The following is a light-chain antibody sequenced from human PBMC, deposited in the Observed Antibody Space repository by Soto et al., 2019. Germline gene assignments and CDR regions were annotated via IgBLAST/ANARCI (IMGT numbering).Light chain of an antibody. V-gene: IGKV3-20*01. CDR1: QSVSDSF. CDR3: QQYGNSPYT. J-gene: IGKJ2*01. CDR2: GAS. Sequence: EIVLTQSPGTLSLSPGDRATLSCRASQSVSDSFLAWYQQKAGQAPRLLIYGASNRATGIPDRFSGSGSGTDFTLNISRLEPEDFAVYYCQQYGNSPYTFGQGTKVEIK.